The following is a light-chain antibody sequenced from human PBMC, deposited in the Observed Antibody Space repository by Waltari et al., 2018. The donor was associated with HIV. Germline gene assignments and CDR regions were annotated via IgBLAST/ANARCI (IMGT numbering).Light chain of an antibody. CDR3: CSKAGSRTV. V-gene: IGLV2-23*02. J-gene: IGLJ1*01. CDR2: EVT. Sequence: QSALTQPASVSGSPGQSITISCTAASSDVGSYNLVSWYQHHPGSPPKLIFYEVTKRPSGVARRFSASKSGKTASLTISGLQPGDEAEYYCCSKAGSRTVFGHGTKVTVL. CDR1: SSDVGSYNL.